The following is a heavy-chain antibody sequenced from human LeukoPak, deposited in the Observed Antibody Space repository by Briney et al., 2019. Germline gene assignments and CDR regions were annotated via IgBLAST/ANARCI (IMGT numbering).Heavy chain of an antibody. J-gene: IGHJ6*03. D-gene: IGHD6-13*01. V-gene: IGHV3-33*06. Sequence: GGSLRLSCAASGFTFSSYGMHGVRQAPGKGLEWVAVIWYDGSNKYYADSVKGRFTISRENSKNTLYLQMDSLRAEDTAVYYCAKDIGRSCYYMDVWGKGTTVTVSS. CDR2: IWYDGSNK. CDR3: AKDIGRSCYYMDV. CDR1: GFTFSSYG.